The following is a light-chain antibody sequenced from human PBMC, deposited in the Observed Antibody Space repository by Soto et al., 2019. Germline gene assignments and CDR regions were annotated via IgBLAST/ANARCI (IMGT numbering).Light chain of an antibody. CDR3: QQRYNWPPIT. CDR1: QSISVY. CDR2: DAS. J-gene: IGKJ5*01. V-gene: IGKV3-11*01. Sequence: EIVLTQPPATLSLSPGERATLSCRASQSISVYLAWYQQKPGQAPRLLIYDASNRATGIPARFSGSGSGTDFTLTISSLEPEDFAVYYCQQRYNWPPITFGQGTRLEIK.